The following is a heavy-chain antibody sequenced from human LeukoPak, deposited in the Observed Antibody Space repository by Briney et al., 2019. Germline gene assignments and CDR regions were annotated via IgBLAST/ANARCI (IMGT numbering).Heavy chain of an antibody. V-gene: IGHV4-59*01. CDR3: ARSDYDTSKFDL. Sequence: SETLSLTCTVSGDSISSYYWSWIRQPPGKGLEWIGYIYYSGSTNYNPSLKSRVTISVDTSKNQFSLKLSSVTAADTAVYYCARSDYDTSKFDLWGRGTLVTVPS. J-gene: IGHJ2*01. CDR2: IYYSGST. CDR1: GDSISSYY. D-gene: IGHD3-22*01.